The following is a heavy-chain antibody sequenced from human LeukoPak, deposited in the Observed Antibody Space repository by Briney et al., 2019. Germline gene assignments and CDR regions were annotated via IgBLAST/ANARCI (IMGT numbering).Heavy chain of an antibody. Sequence: PSETLSLTCTVSGYSISSGYYWGWIRQPPGKGLEWIGSIYHSGSTYYNPSLKSRVTISVDRSKNQFSLKLSSVTAADTAVYYCARAPGWAQGGDYFDYWGQGTLVTASS. J-gene: IGHJ4*02. CDR3: ARAPGWAQGGDYFDY. CDR1: GYSISSGYY. D-gene: IGHD1-26*01. CDR2: IYHSGST. V-gene: IGHV4-38-2*02.